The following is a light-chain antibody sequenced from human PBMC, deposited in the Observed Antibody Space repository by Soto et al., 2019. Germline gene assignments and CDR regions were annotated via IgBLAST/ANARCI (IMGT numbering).Light chain of an antibody. CDR3: HQSYDIPT. CDR1: QNINSY. Sequence: DIQMTQSPSSLSASVGDRVTITCRARQNINSYLNWYQQKPGKAPKLLIYAASSSQSGVPSRFSGSGSGTDFTLTVSSLQPEDFATYYCHQSYDIPTFGQGTRLEIK. V-gene: IGKV1-39*01. CDR2: AAS. J-gene: IGKJ5*01.